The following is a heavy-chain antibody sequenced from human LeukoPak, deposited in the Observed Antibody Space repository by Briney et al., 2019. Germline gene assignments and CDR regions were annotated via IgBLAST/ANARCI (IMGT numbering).Heavy chain of an antibody. CDR3: ARVGGSSWYGFSDY. J-gene: IGHJ4*02. Sequence: PGGSLRLSCAASGFTFSSYSMNWVRQAPGKGLEWVSSMSSSGSYISYADSVKGRFTISRDNAKNSLYLQMNSLRAEDTAVYYCARVGGSSWYGFSDYWGQGTLVTVFS. D-gene: IGHD6-13*01. CDR2: MSSSGSYI. CDR1: GFTFSSYS. V-gene: IGHV3-21*01.